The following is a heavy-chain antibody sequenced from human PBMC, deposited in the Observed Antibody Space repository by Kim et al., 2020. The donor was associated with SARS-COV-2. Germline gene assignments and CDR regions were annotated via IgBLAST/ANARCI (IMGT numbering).Heavy chain of an antibody. V-gene: IGHV3-33*01. D-gene: IGHD2-21*02. CDR3: ARDLHHVNCGGDCYPYYYYYYGMDV. CDR2: IWYDGSNK. Sequence: GGSLRLSCAASGFTFSSYGMHWVRQAPGKGLEWVAVIWYDGSNKYYADSVKGRFTISRDNSKNTLYLQMNSLRAEDTAVYYCARDLHHVNCGGDCYPYYYYYYGMDVWGQGTTVTVSS. CDR1: GFTFSSYG. J-gene: IGHJ6*02.